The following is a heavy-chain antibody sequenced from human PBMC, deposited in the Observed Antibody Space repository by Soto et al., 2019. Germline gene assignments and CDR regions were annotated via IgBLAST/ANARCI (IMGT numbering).Heavy chain of an antibody. D-gene: IGHD2-21*01. CDR2: IYHNGST. CDR3: ATLPPRIVVSLFPIPT. CDR1: GGSISSTNW. V-gene: IGHV4-4*02. J-gene: IGHJ5*02. Sequence: QVQLRQSGPGLVKTSGTLSLTCVVSGGSISSTNWWTWVRHPPGKRLEWIGEIYHNGSTTYSPSLRGRATISVDKSNNQFSLRLRSVTAADTSVYYCATLPPRIVVSLFPIPTWGQGILVTVSS.